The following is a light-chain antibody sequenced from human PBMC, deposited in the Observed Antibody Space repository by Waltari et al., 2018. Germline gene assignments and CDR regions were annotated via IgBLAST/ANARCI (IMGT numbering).Light chain of an antibody. J-gene: IGKJ3*01. Sequence: DIQITQSPSSLSASVGDRVPITCRAIQSICNYLNWFQQKPGKPPSLLIYTASSLQSGVPARFSGSGSGTDFTLTISSLQPEDFATYYCQQCYSKPFTFGPGTKVDIK. V-gene: IGKV1-39*01. CDR3: QQCYSKPFT. CDR1: QSICNY. CDR2: TAS.